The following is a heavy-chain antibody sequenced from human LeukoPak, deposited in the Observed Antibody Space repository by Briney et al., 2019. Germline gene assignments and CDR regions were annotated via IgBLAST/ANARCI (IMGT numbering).Heavy chain of an antibody. J-gene: IGHJ4*02. CDR2: ISYDGISK. CDR3: ARGPPELYCGGDCSHYFDY. D-gene: IGHD2-21*02. V-gene: IGHV3-30-3*01. Sequence: PGGSLRLSCTASGFTFSTYAMNWVRQAPGKGLEWVAVISYDGISKYYADSVKGRFTFFRDNSKKMLYLQMNSLRAEDTAVYYCARGPPELYCGGDCSHYFDYWGQGTLVTISS. CDR1: GFTFSTYA.